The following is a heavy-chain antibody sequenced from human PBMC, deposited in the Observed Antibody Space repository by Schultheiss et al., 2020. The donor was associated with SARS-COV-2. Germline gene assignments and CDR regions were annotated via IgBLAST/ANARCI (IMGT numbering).Heavy chain of an antibody. V-gene: IGHV4-59*08. D-gene: IGHD3-22*01. CDR2: IYYSGST. J-gene: IGHJ4*02. CDR1: GGSISSYY. CDR3: ASPYYYDSSGYYW. Sequence: SETLSLTCTVSGGSISSYYWSWIRQPPGKGLEWIGYIYYSGSTNYNPSLKSRVTISVDTSKNQFSLKLSSVTAADTAVYYCASPYYYDSSGYYWWGQGTLVTVS.